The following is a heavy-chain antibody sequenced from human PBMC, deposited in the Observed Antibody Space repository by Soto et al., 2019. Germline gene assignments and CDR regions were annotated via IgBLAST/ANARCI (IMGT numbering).Heavy chain of an antibody. D-gene: IGHD2-15*01. Sequence: GGSLRLSCAASGFTFSSYGMHWVRQAPGKGLEWVAVIWYDGSNKYYADPVKGRFTISRDNSKNTLYLQMNSLRAEDTAVYYCARGEMQDFNYYYGMDVWGQGTTVTVSS. CDR3: ARGEMQDFNYYYGMDV. J-gene: IGHJ6*02. V-gene: IGHV3-33*01. CDR1: GFTFSSYG. CDR2: IWYDGSNK.